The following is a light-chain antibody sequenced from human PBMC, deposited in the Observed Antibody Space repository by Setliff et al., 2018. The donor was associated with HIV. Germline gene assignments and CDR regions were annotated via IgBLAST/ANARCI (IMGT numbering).Light chain of an antibody. J-gene: IGKJ4*01. CDR1: QSISNW. CDR2: KAS. Sequence: DIQMTQSPSTLSASVGDRITITCRASQSISNWLAWYQQKPGKAPKLLIYKASTLQSGVPLSFSGSRSGTEFTLTISSLQPDDFATYYCQQYNSLPLTFGGGTKVDIK. V-gene: IGKV1-5*03. CDR3: QQYNSLPLT.